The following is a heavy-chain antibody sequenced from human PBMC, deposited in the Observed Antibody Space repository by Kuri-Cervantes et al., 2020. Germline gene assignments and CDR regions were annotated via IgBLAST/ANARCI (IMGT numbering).Heavy chain of an antibody. CDR2: ISWNSGSI. Sequence: GGSLRLSCAASGFTVSSNYMSWVRQAPGKGLEWVSGISWNSGSIGYADSVKGRFTISRDNAKNSLYLQMNSLRAEDTALYYCAKDRAGFLDYWGQGTLVTVSS. V-gene: IGHV3-9*01. J-gene: IGHJ4*02. CDR1: GFTVSSNY. CDR3: AKDRAGFLDY.